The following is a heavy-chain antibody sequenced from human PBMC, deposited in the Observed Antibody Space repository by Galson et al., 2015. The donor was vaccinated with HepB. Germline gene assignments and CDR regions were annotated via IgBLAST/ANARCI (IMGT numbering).Heavy chain of an antibody. CDR3: AKDTAGRKYQLLSRTPSPGGGFDY. D-gene: IGHD2-2*01. V-gene: IGHV3-23*01. J-gene: IGHJ4*02. CDR1: GFTFSSYA. CDR2: ISGSGGST. Sequence: SLRLSCAASGFTFSSYAMSWVRQAPGKGLEWVSAISGSGGSTYYADSVKGRFTISRDNSKNTLYLQMNSLRAEDTAVYYCAKDTAGRKYQLLSRTPSPGGGFDYWGQGTLVTVSS.